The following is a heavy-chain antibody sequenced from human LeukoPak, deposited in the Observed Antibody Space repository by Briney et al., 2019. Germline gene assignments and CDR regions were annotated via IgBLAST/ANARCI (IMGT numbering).Heavy chain of an antibody. CDR1: GLTVNSNY. V-gene: IGHV3-53*01. D-gene: IGHD5-24*01. Sequence: GGSLRLSCVASGLTVNSNYMSWVRQAPGKGLEWVSAIYSGGATYYADSVKGRFTVSRDDSKNTLHLQMYRLRVEDTAMYYCVSQKWLYAFDIWGQGTMVTVSS. CDR3: VSQKWLYAFDI. CDR2: IYSGGAT. J-gene: IGHJ3*02.